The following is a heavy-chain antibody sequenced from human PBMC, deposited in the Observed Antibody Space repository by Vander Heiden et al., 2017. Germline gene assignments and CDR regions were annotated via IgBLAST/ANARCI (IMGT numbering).Heavy chain of an antibody. D-gene: IGHD7-27*01. CDR1: GYSFSNYY. Sequence: QVQLVQSGAEVKKPGASAKVSCKASGYSFSNYYIHWVRQAPGQGLEWMGIMNPSGGSASYAQKFQGRVSMTRDTSTNTVYMEVSNLRSEDTAVYYCARARTGDFDYWGQGTLVTVSS. V-gene: IGHV1-46*01. CDR2: MNPSGGSA. J-gene: IGHJ4*02. CDR3: ARARTGDFDY.